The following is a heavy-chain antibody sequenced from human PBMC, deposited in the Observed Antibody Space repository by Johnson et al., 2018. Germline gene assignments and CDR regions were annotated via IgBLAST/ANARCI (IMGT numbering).Heavy chain of an antibody. D-gene: IGHD3-16*01. Sequence: EVQLVESGGGLVQPGGSXRLSCAASGFTFSSYWMHWVRQAPGEGLVWVAFSNNDGRTSAYADSGKGRFTMSRDNAKNTVHLQMNSLRAEDTAVYYCARGGWGGATPDYWGQGTLVTVSS. CDR1: GFTFSSYW. CDR3: ARGGWGGATPDY. J-gene: IGHJ4*02. CDR2: SNNDGRTS. V-gene: IGHV3-74*03.